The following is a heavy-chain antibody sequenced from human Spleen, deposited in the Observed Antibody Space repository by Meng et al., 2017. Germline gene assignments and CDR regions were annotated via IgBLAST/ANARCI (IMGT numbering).Heavy chain of an antibody. CDR2: ISSSGSAT. J-gene: IGHJ4*02. V-gene: IGHV3-48*03. Sequence: GESLKISCADSGFNFSSHEINWVRQAPGKGLEWVSYISSSGSATSYADSVKGRFTISRDNAKNSLYLQMNSLRAEDTAVYYCARTRKTYFDYWGQGTLVTVSS. CDR3: ARTRKTYFDY. CDR1: GFNFSSHE.